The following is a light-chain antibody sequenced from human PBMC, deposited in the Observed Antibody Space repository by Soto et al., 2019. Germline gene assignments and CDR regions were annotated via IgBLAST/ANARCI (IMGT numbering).Light chain of an antibody. CDR2: DTS. CDR3: LLSYSGTSWV. Sequence: QAVVTPEPSLTVSPGGTVTLTCGSTTGAVTSSHYPYWFQQKPGQAPRTLIYDTSNKHSWTPARFSGSLLGGKAALTLAGAQTDDEADYYCLLSYSGTSWVFGGGTKLTVL. J-gene: IGLJ3*02. CDR1: TGAVTSSHY. V-gene: IGLV7-46*01.